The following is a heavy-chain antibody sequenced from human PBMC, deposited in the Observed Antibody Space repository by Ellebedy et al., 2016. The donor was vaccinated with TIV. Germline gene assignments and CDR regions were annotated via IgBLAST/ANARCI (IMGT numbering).Heavy chain of an antibody. CDR2: INPDRGDT. V-gene: IGHV1-2*02. CDR1: GYSFTGYY. Sequence: AASVKVSCKASGYSFTGYYIHWVRQAPGQGLEWMGWINPDRGDTKYPQSFQVRVSMTRDTSSSTAYMELSGLTSDDTAIYYCAKDRFPYYDSSGTTGYFDGWGQGTLVTVSS. D-gene: IGHD3-22*01. CDR3: AKDRFPYYDSSGTTGYFDG. J-gene: IGHJ4*02.